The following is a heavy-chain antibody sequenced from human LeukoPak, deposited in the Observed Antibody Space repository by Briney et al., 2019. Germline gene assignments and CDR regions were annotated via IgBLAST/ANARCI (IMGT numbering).Heavy chain of an antibody. D-gene: IGHD2-8*01. CDR3: ARMVYAIAYYYGMDV. CDR2: IIPIFGTA. CDR1: GGTFSSYA. Sequence: SVKVSCKASGGTFSSYAISWVRQAPGQGLEWMGGIIPIFGTANYAQKFQGRVTITADESTSTAYMELSSLRSADTAVYYCARMVYAIAYYYGMDVWGQGTTVTVSS. J-gene: IGHJ6*02. V-gene: IGHV1-69*01.